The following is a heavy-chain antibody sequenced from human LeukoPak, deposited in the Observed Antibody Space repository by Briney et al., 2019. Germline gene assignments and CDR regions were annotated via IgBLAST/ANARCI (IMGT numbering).Heavy chain of an antibody. D-gene: IGHD2-2*01. CDR2: IYYSGST. V-gene: IGHV4-39*02. CDR3: AREHDLPGVPAAREDY. J-gene: IGHJ4*02. CDR1: GGSISSSSYY. Sequence: PSETLSLTCTVSGGSISSSSYYWGWIRQPPGKGLEWIGSIYYSGSTYYNPSLKSRVTISVDTSKNQFSLKLSSVTAADTAVYYCAREHDLPGVPAAREDYWGQGTLVTVSS.